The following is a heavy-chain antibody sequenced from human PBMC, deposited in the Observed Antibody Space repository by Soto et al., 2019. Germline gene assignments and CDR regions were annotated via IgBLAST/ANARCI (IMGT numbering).Heavy chain of an antibody. CDR1: GGSISRSSSF. Sequence: SETLSLTCSVSGGSISRSSSFWGWIRQPPGKGLEWIASIYHGGSTYYNPSLNSRVTISVDTSKNQFSLKLSSVTAADTAVYYCARGSVVAATLFDYWGQGTLVTVSS. CDR2: IYHGGST. CDR3: ARGSVVAATLFDY. D-gene: IGHD2-15*01. J-gene: IGHJ4*02. V-gene: IGHV4-39*07.